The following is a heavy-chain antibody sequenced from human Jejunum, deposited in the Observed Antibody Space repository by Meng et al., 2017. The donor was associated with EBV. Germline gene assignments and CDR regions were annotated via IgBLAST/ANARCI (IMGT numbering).Heavy chain of an antibody. D-gene: IGHD5-18*01. CDR2: IYHNGGT. CDR1: GGSFGGYF. V-gene: IGHV4-34*01. CDR3: ARWAFIYSYGFDH. J-gene: IGHJ4*01. Sequence: QVQLQQWGAGLLKPSETLSLTCAVSGGSFGGYFWTWIRQAPGKGLEWIGEIYHNGGTNYNPSLKSRVTISVDKSKNEISLKLRSVTAADTAVYYCARWAFIYSYGFDHWGHGPLVTVSS.